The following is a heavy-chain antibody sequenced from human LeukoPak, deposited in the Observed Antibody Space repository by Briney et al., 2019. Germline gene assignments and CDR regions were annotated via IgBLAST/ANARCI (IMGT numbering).Heavy chain of an antibody. Sequence: ASVKVSCKASGHTTTSYGMTWVRQAPGQGLEWMGWISASNGNTKYAKRLQGRVTMTTDTSTGTAYMELRSLRSDDPAVYYCANRVDYGDYYGMDVWGQGTTVTVSS. D-gene: IGHD4-17*01. V-gene: IGHV1-18*01. CDR3: ANRVDYGDYYGMDV. CDR1: GHTTTSYG. CDR2: ISASNGNT. J-gene: IGHJ6*02.